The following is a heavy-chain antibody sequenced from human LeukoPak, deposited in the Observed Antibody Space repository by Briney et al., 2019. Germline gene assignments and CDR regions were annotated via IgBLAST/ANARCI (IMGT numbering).Heavy chain of an antibody. V-gene: IGHV3-33*01. CDR3: ARDIAEQQLAHPSFDY. CDR1: GFTFSGYG. CDR2: IWYDGSNK. J-gene: IGHJ4*02. Sequence: GGSLRLSCAASGFTFSGYGMHWVRQAPGKGLEWVAVIWYDGSNKYYADSVKGRFTISRDNSKNTLYLQMNSLRAEDTAVYYCARDIAEQQLAHPSFDYWGQGTLVTVSS. D-gene: IGHD6-13*01.